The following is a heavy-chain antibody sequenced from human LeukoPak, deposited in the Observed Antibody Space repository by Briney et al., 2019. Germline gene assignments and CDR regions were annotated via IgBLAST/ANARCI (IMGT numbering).Heavy chain of an antibody. CDR1: GGSFNGYS. D-gene: IGHD2-2*01. CDR3: ARVCLWGGSCYVYYNGMDV. CDR2: INHSGGT. V-gene: IGHV4-34*01. Sequence: SETLSLTCAVYGGSFNGYSWSWIRQPPGKGLECIGEINHSGGTNYDPSLKSRVTISVDTSKNQFSLRLRSVTAADTAVYYCARVCLWGGSCYVYYNGMDVWGQGTTVTVSS. J-gene: IGHJ6*02.